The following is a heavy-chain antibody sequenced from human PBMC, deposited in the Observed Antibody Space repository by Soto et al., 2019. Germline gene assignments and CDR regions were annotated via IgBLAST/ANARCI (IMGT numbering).Heavy chain of an antibody. CDR3: ARVSVTTFDY. D-gene: IGHD4-17*01. CDR1: GGSISRYY. Sequence: QVQLQESGPGLVKPSETLSLTCTGSGGSISRYYWSWIRQPPGKGLEWIGYIYYSGSTNYNPSLQSRVTISVDTPKTQFSLTLSSVTAADTAVYYCARVSVTTFDYWGQGTLVTVSS. CDR2: IYYSGST. J-gene: IGHJ4*02. V-gene: IGHV4-59*01.